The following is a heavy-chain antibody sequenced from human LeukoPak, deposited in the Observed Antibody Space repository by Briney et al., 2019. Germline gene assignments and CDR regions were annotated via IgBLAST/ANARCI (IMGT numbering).Heavy chain of an antibody. J-gene: IGHJ4*02. CDR2: ISGSAGNT. CDR1: GFTISSYV. D-gene: IGHD3-22*01. CDR3: AKVGPDFDRIVYYDN. V-gene: IGHV3-23*01. Sequence: PGGSLRLSCAASGFTISSYVMTWVRQAPGRGLEWVSCISGSAGNTYYADSVKRRFTISSNNSKNTVDLQMKTLRAEDTAEYYCAKVGPDFDRIVYYDNWGQGTLVTVS.